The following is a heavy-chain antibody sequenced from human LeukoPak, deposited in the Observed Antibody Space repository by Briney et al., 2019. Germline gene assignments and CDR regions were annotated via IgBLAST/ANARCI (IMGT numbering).Heavy chain of an antibody. J-gene: IGHJ4*02. CDR2: IYTSGST. Sequence: SETLSLTCTVSGGSISSGSYYWSWIRQPAGKGLEWIGRIYTSGSTNYNPSLKSRVTISVNTSKNQYSLKLSSVTAADTAVYYCARARYDSSGYYPVPFDYWGQGTLVTVSS. V-gene: IGHV4-61*02. CDR3: ARARYDSSGYYPVPFDY. CDR1: GGSISSGSYY. D-gene: IGHD3-22*01.